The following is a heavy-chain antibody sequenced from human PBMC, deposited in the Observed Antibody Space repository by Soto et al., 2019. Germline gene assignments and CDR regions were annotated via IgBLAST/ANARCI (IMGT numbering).Heavy chain of an antibody. Sequence: SETLSLTCTVSGGSISSAGNYWNWIRQHPGKGLEWIGYIYNIGNTYYNPSLKSRVTILIDRSENQFSLKLTSVTAADTAVYYCAKGACSSNACYEFDSWGQGTLVTVS. CDR1: GGSISSAGNY. V-gene: IGHV4-31*03. CDR2: IYNIGNT. J-gene: IGHJ5*01. CDR3: AKGACSSNACYEFDS. D-gene: IGHD2-2*01.